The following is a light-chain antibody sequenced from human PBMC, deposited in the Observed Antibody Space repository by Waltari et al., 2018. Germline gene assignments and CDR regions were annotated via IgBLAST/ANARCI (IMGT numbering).Light chain of an antibody. V-gene: IGKV3-20*01. J-gene: IGKJ2*01. Sequence: VFTQSPGTLSLSPGERATLSCRASQSVIGNNLAWYQQKPGQAPRLLIYDPFRREAATPDRFRGSGSGTDFTLTISRLEREDFAVFYCQQYGVSPYTFGQGTKVEI. CDR2: DPF. CDR3: QQYGVSPYT. CDR1: QSVIGNN.